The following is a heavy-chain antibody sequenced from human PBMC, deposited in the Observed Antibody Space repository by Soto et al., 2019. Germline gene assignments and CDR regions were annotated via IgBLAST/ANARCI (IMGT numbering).Heavy chain of an antibody. V-gene: IGHV6-1*01. CDR2: TYYRSKWYN. CDR3: ARERSPDCSGGSCYYYYYYGMDV. CDR1: GDSVSSNSAA. Sequence: SQTLSLTCAISGDSVSSNSAAWNWIRQSPSRGLEWLGRTYYRSKWYNDYAVSVKSRITINPDTSKNQFSLQLNSVTPEDTAVYYCARERSPDCSGGSCYYYYYYGMDVWGQGTTVTVSS. J-gene: IGHJ6*02. D-gene: IGHD2-15*01.